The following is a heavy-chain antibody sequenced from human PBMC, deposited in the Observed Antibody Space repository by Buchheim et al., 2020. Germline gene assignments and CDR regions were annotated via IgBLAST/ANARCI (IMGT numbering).Heavy chain of an antibody. CDR2: ISVSSSDTI. Sequence: EVQLVESGGGLVQPGGSLRLSCAASGFTFSSYEMNWVRQAPGKGLEWVSYISVSSSDTIYYADSVKGRFTISRDHAKNSLYLQMNSLRAEDTAVYYCARHDYGDFEGGSFDYWGQGTL. CDR3: ARHDYGDFEGGSFDY. J-gene: IGHJ4*02. D-gene: IGHD4-17*01. CDR1: GFTFSSYE. V-gene: IGHV3-48*03.